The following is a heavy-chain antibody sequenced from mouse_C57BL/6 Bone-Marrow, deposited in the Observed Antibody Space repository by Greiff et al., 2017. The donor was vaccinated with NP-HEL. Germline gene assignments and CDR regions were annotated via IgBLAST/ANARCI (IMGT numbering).Heavy chain of an antibody. D-gene: IGHD1-1*01. J-gene: IGHJ2*01. CDR3: ARLGGSSYRYFDY. CDR1: GYTFTSYW. V-gene: IGHV1-52*01. Sequence: VQLQQPGAELVRPGSSVKLSCKASGYTFTSYWMHWVKQRPIQGLEWIGNIDPSDSETYYNQKFKDKATLTVDKSSSTAYMQLSSLTSEDSAVYYCARLGGSSYRYFDYWGQGTTLTVSS. CDR2: IDPSDSET.